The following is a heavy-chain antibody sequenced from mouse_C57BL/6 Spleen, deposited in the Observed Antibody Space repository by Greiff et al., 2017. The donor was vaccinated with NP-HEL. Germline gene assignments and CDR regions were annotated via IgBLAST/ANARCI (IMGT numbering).Heavy chain of an antibody. J-gene: IGHJ3*01. CDR3: ERRYDYDGPWFAY. D-gene: IGHD2-4*01. V-gene: IGHV1-55*01. Sequence: QVQLQQPGAELVKPGASVKMSCKASGYTFTSYWITWVKQRPGQGLEWIGDIYPGSGSTNYNEKFKSKATLTVDTSSSTAYMQLSSLTSEDSAVYYCERRYDYDGPWFAYWGQGTLVTVSA. CDR1: GYTFTSYW. CDR2: IYPGSGST.